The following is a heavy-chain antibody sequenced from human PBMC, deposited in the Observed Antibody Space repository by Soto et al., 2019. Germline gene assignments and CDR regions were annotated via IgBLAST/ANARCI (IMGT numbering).Heavy chain of an antibody. Sequence: GGSLRLSCAASGFTFSSYGMHWVRQAPGKGLEWVAVISYDGSNKYYADSVKGRFTISRDNSKSTLYLQMNSLRAEDTAVYYCAKDLNYYGSGSYYSYFDYWGQGTLVTVSS. CDR3: AKDLNYYGSGSYYSYFDY. D-gene: IGHD3-10*01. CDR2: ISYDGSNK. CDR1: GFTFSSYG. V-gene: IGHV3-30*18. J-gene: IGHJ4*02.